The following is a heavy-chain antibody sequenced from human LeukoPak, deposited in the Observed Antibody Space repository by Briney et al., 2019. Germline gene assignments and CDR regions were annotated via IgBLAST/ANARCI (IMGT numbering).Heavy chain of an antibody. CDR2: ISSSSTII. V-gene: IGHV3-48*01. D-gene: IGHD1-26*01. Sequence: PGGSLRLSCAASGFTFHTYSMNWVRQAPGKGLEWVSYISSSSTIIYYADSVKGRFTISRDNAKNSLFLQMNSLRAEDTAVYYCAREVIVGATVAFDIWGQGTMVTVSS. CDR1: GFTFHTYS. J-gene: IGHJ3*02. CDR3: AREVIVGATVAFDI.